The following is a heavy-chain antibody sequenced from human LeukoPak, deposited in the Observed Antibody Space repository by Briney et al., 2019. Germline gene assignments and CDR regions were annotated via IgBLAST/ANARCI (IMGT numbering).Heavy chain of an antibody. V-gene: IGHV1-69*05. CDR3: ARRTGSGSYYVDF. D-gene: IGHD3-10*01. CDR1: GGTFSSYA. CDR2: IIPIFGTA. J-gene: IGHJ4*02. Sequence: ASVKVSCKASGGTFSSYAISWVRQAPGQGLEWMGRIIPIFGTANYAQKFQGRVTITTDESTSTAYMELSSLRSEDTAVYYCARRTGSGSYYVDFWGQGTVVTVSS.